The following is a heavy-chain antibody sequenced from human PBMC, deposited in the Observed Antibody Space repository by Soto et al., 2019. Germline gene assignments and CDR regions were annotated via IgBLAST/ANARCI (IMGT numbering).Heavy chain of an antibody. CDR2: ISTTSSTI. J-gene: IGHJ5*02. CDR3: ARDLSCRGGSCYPPHGWFDP. Sequence: GGSLRLSCAASGFTFSSYSMNWVRQAPGKGLEWVSYISTTSSTIYYADSVKGRFTISRDNAKNSLYLQMNSLRDEDTAVYYCARDLSCRGGSCYPPHGWFDPWGQGTLVTVSS. CDR1: GFTFSSYS. D-gene: IGHD2-15*01. V-gene: IGHV3-48*02.